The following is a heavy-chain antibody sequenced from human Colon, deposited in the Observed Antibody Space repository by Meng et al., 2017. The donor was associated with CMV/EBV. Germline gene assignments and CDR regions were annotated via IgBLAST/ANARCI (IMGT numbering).Heavy chain of an antibody. D-gene: IGHD5-24*01. CDR2: INHSGST. J-gene: IGHJ4*02. V-gene: IGHV4-34*01. CDR1: GGSFSGYY. CDR3: ASKGSIRDGYNPPFDY. Sequence: SETLSLTCAVYGGSFSGYYWSWFRQPPGKRLEWIGEINHSGSTNYNPSLKSRVTISVDTSKNQFSLKLSSVTAADTAVYYCASKGSIRDGYNPPFDYWGQGTLVIVSS.